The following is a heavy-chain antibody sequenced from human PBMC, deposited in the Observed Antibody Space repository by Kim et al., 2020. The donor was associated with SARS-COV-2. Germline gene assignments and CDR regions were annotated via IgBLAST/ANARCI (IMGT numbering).Heavy chain of an antibody. V-gene: IGHV3-23*01. J-gene: IGHJ4*02. CDR3: AKKLRISGSGGNFFDY. D-gene: IGHD6-25*01. Sequence: SVKGRFTISRDNSKNTLYLQMSSLRAEDTAGYYCAKKLRISGSGGNFFDYWGQGTLVTVSS.